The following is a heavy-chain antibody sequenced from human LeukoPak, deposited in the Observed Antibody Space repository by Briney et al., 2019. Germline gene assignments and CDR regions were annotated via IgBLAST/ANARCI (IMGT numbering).Heavy chain of an antibody. Sequence: TSETLSLTCAVYGGSFSGYYWSWIRQPPGKGLEWIGEINHSGSTNYNPSLKSRVTISVDTSKNQFSLKLSSVTAADTAVYYCARVRSSLGYWGQGTLVTVSS. CDR1: GGSFSGYY. CDR3: ARVRSSLGY. V-gene: IGHV4-34*01. CDR2: INHSGST. D-gene: IGHD6-13*01. J-gene: IGHJ4*02.